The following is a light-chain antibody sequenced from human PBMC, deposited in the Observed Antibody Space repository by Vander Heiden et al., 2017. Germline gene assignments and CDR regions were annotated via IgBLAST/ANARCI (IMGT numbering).Light chain of an antibody. J-gene: IGLJ2*01. CDR3: SSYTSSSTPV. V-gene: IGLV2-14*01. CDR2: DVS. CDR1: SSDVGGYNY. Sequence: QPALTQPAPLAASPRPSVTISCTGTSSDVGGYNYVSWYQQHPGKAPKLMIYDVSNRPSGVSNRFSGSKSGNTASLTISGLQAEDEADYYCSSYTSSSTPVFGGGTKLTVL.